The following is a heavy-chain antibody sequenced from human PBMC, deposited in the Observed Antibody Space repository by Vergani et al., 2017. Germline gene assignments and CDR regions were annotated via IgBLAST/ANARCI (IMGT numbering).Heavy chain of an antibody. CDR2: IYSGGST. J-gene: IGHJ4*02. D-gene: IGHD5-24*01. V-gene: IGHV3-53*01. CDR3: ARGGRDGYNFALDY. CDR1: GFTVSSNY. Sequence: EVQLVESGGGLVQPGGSLRLSCAASGFTVSSNYMSWVRQAPGKGLEWVSVIYSGGSTYYADSVKGRFTISRDNSKNTLYLQMNSLRAEDTAVYYCARGGRDGYNFALDYWGQGTLVTVSS.